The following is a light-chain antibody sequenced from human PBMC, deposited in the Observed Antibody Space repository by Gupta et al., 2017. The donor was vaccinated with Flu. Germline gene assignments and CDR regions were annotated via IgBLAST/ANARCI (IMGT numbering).Light chain of an antibody. CDR3: QQYTSTPLT. CDR1: QSVLYSSNNKNY. J-gene: IGKJ4*01. CDR2: WAS. Sequence: SLGARATINCKYSQSVLYSSNNKNYLAWYQQKPGHPPKLLIYWASTRESGVPDRFSGSGSGTDFTLTISSLQAEDVAVYYCQQYTSTPLTFGGGTKVEIK. V-gene: IGKV4-1*01.